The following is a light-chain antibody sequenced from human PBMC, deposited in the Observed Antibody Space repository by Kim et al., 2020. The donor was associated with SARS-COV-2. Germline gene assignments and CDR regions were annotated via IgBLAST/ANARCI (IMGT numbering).Light chain of an antibody. Sequence: GQSVNISCTGNSSDIGNYNFVFWYHHHPRKVPKLIIFEVYKRPSGVPDRFSGSKSGNTASLTVSGLQPKDEGDYYCSSYAGSNVGVFGTGTKVTVL. V-gene: IGLV2-8*01. CDR2: EVY. J-gene: IGLJ1*01. CDR1: SSDIGNYNF. CDR3: SSYAGSNVGV.